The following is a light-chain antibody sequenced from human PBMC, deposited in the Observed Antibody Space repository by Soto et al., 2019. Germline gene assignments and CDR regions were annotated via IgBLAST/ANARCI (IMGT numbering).Light chain of an antibody. J-gene: IGKJ5*01. CDR3: QQRSRWPPIT. CDR1: QSVYNN. Sequence: EIVMTQSPATLPVSPGERATLSCRASQSVYNNLAWYQQKPGQAPRLLIYDASNRATGIPARFSGSGSGTDFTLTISSLEPEDFAVYYCQQRSRWPPITFGQGTRLEIK. CDR2: DAS. V-gene: IGKV3-11*01.